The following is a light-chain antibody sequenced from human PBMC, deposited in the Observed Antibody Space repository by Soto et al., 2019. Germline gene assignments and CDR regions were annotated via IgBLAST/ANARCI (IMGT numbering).Light chain of an antibody. J-gene: IGLJ1*01. CDR3: QSYDRSLSGSRV. Sequence: QSVLTQPPSVSGAPGQRVTISRPGSSPNIGAGYDVHWYQQLPGTAPKLLIYDNSNRPSGVPDRFSGSKSGTSASLAITGLQAEDEADYYCQSYDRSLSGSRVFGTGTKVTVL. CDR2: DNS. V-gene: IGLV1-40*01. CDR1: SPNIGAGYD.